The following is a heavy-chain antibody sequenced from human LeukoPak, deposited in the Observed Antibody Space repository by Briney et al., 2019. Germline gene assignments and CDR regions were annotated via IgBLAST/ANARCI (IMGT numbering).Heavy chain of an antibody. D-gene: IGHD2-2*01. V-gene: IGHV4-4*02. J-gene: IGHJ4*02. CDR1: GDSINSLDL. CDR2: MYLSGTT. Sequence: KASETLSLTCTVSGDSINSLDLWSWVRQPPGKGLEWIGEMYLSGTTHSNPSVKSRVTISIDKSKNQFFLNLSSVTAADTAVYYCEGEYQPRSFDYWGQGTLVTVSS. CDR3: EGEYQPRSFDY.